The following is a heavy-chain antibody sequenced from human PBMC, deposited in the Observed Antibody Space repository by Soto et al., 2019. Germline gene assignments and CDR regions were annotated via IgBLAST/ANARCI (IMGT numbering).Heavy chain of an antibody. CDR3: AREVVTATNNWFDP. V-gene: IGHV4-30-2*01. J-gene: IGHJ5*02. Sequence: LQTLSLTCGVSGGSISSGGYSCSWIRQPPGKGLEWIGYIYHGGSTYYNPSLKSRVTISVDRSKNQFSLKLSSVTAADTAVYYCAREVVTATNNWFDPWGQGTLVTVSS. CDR1: GGSISSGGYS. D-gene: IGHD2-21*02. CDR2: IYHGGST.